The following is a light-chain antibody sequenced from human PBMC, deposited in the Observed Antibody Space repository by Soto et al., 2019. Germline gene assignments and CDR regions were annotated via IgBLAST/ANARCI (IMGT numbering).Light chain of an antibody. Sequence: EIVMTQSPATLSVSPGERATLSCRASQSVNSKLAWYQQKPGQAPRLLIHDASTRATGIPVRFSGSGSGTEFTLTISSLQSEDFAVYYCQQYNNWPLGFGGGTKVDI. V-gene: IGKV3-15*01. CDR2: DAS. J-gene: IGKJ4*01. CDR3: QQYNNWPLG. CDR1: QSVNSK.